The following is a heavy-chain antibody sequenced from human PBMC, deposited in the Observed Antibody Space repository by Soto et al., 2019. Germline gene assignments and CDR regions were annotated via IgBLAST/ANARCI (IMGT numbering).Heavy chain of an antibody. CDR3: ARDDHTYGDY. V-gene: IGHV3-11*01. D-gene: IGHD2-8*01. CDR2: DGADGNSI. J-gene: IGHJ4*02. CDR1: YISIRDYF. Sequence: SLKSSCAAAYISIRDYFKGWLQQAPGRVLGRVLFDGADGNSIYDADSVKGRIITARDDATTALNLHRNSRRTDDTAVYYCARDDHTYGDYWGQGTPVTVSS.